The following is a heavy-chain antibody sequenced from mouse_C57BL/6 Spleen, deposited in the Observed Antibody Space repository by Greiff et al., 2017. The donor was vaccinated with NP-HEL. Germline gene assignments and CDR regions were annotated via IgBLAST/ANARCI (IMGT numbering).Heavy chain of an antibody. Sequence: EVHLVESGGDLVKPGGSLKLSCAASGFTFSSYGMSWVRQTPDKRLEWVATISSGGSYTYYPDSVKGRFTISRDNAKNTLYLEMCSLKSEDTAMDYCARHSVLQSAGRYFDVWGTGTTVTVSS. CDR3: ARHSVLQSAGRYFDV. CDR1: GFTFSSYG. V-gene: IGHV5-6*01. D-gene: IGHD1-2*01. CDR2: ISSGGSYT. J-gene: IGHJ1*03.